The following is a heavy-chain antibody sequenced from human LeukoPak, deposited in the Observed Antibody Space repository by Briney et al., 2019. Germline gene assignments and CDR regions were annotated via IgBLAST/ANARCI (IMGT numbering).Heavy chain of an antibody. Sequence: ASVKVSCKASGYTFTDYYMYWVRQAPGQGLECMGVIHPSGGSTTYAQKFQGRVTLTKDTATSTVYIELSSLRSDDTAVYYCARDLPAPYSSSWPLDYWGQGTLVTVSS. J-gene: IGHJ4*02. CDR3: ARDLPAPYSSSWPLDY. V-gene: IGHV1-46*01. D-gene: IGHD6-13*01. CDR1: GYTFTDYY. CDR2: IHPSGGST.